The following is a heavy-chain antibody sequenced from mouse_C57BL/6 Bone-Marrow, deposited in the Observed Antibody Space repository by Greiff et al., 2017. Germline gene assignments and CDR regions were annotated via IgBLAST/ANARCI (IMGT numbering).Heavy chain of an antibody. CDR3: ARSLTRYFDY. Sequence: VKLVESGAELARPGASVKLSCKASGYTFTSYGISWVKQRTGQGLEWIGEIYPRSGNTYYNEKFKGKATLTADKSSSTAYMELRSLTSEDSAVYFCARSLTRYFDYWGQGTTLTVSS. CDR1: GYTFTSYG. V-gene: IGHV1-81*01. J-gene: IGHJ2*01. CDR2: IYPRSGNT.